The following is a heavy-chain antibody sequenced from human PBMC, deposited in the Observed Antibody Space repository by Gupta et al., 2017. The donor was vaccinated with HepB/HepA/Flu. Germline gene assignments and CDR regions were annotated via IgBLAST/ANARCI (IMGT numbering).Heavy chain of an antibody. CDR2: ISSSSSYI. CDR3: ARDMIVATIGGWFDP. CDR1: GFTFSSYS. J-gene: IGHJ5*02. V-gene: IGHV3-21*01. D-gene: IGHD5-12*01. Sequence: EVQLVESGGGLVKPGGSLRLSCAASGFTFSSYSMNWVRQAPGKGLEWVSSISSSSSYIYYADSVKGRFTISRDNAKNSLYLQMNSLRAEDTAVYYCARDMIVATIGGWFDPWGQGTLVTVSS.